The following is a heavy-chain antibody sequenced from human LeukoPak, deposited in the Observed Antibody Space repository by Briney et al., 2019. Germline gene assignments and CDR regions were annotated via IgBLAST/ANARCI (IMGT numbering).Heavy chain of an antibody. V-gene: IGHV3-15*01. CDR1: EFTFINVW. CDR2: IKSKTDGGTT. J-gene: IGHJ6*02. Sequence: GGSLRLSCAASEFTFINVWMSWVRRAPGKGLEWVGRIKSKTDGGTTDYAAPVKGRFTISRDDSENTLYLQMNSLKAEDTAVYYCAKDGLRGNILTGYYTSLHYYGMDVWGQGTTVTVSS. D-gene: IGHD3-9*01. CDR3: AKDGLRGNILTGYYTSLHYYGMDV.